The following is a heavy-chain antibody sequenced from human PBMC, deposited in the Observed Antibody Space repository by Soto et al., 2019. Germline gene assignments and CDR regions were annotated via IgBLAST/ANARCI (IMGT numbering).Heavy chain of an antibody. CDR1: GFSLSTSGMG. CDR3: AHRSAYGSFDY. Sequence: QITLKESGPTLVKPTQTLTLTCTFSGFSLSTSGMGVGWIRQPPGKALEWLALIYWDDDKRYSPSLKSRLTIPKDTSKNQVGLTMTNMDPVDTATYYCAHRSAYGSFDYWDQGTLVTVSS. J-gene: IGHJ4*02. D-gene: IGHD2-21*01. V-gene: IGHV2-5*02. CDR2: IYWDDDK.